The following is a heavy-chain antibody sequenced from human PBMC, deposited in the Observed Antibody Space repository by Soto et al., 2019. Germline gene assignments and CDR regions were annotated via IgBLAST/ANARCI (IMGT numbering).Heavy chain of an antibody. J-gene: IGHJ4*02. CDR1: GFTFSDYD. Sequence: QVQLVESGGGLVKPGGSLRLSCAASGFTFSDYDMTWIRQAPGKGLEFVSYITNSGRTTYNADSVKGRFTISRDNAKNSLYLQRHSLTAEDTAVYYCARDRLRGYHRAFDYWGQGSLVTVSS. D-gene: IGHD5-12*01. V-gene: IGHV3-11*01. CDR2: ITNSGRTT. CDR3: ARDRLRGYHRAFDY.